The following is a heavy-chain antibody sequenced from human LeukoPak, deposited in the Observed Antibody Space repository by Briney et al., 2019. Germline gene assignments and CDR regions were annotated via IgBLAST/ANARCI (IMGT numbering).Heavy chain of an antibody. D-gene: IGHD2-15*01. CDR3: ARGSVVVVAAFNYYYMDV. V-gene: IGHV1-2*02. CDR1: GYTFTGYY. CDR2: VNPNSGGT. Sequence: GASVKVSCKASGYTFTGYYMHWVRQAPGQGLEWMGWVNPNSGGTNYAQKFQGRVTMTRDTSISTAYMELSRLRSDDTAVYYCARGSVVVVAAFNYYYMDVWGKGTTVTVSS. J-gene: IGHJ6*03.